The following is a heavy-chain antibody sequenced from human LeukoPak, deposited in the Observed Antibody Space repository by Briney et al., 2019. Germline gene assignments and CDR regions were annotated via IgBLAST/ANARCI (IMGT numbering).Heavy chain of an antibody. J-gene: IGHJ6*02. D-gene: IGHD2-2*03. CDR3: ARVSGYCSSTSCPIQYYYGMDV. Sequence: GSLRLSCAASGFTFSSYWMSWVRQAPGKGLEWVANIKQDGSEKYYVDSVKGRFTISRDNAKNSLYLQMNSLRAEDTAVYYCARVSGYCSSTSCPIQYYYGMDVWGQGTTVTVSS. CDR1: GFTFSSYW. V-gene: IGHV3-7*01. CDR2: IKQDGSEK.